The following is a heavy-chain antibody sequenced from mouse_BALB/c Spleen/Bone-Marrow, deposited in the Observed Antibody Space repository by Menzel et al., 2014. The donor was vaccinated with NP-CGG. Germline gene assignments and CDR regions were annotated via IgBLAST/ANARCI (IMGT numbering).Heavy chain of an antibody. J-gene: IGHJ4*01. CDR3: ARDAMDY. Sequence: VQLQESGAELVRPGVSVKISCKGSGYTFTDYAMHWVKQSHAKSLEWIGVISTYYGDASYNQKFKGKATMTVDKSSSTAYMELARLTSEDSAIYYCARDAMDYWGQGTSVTVSS. CDR1: GYTFTDYA. CDR2: ISTYYGDA. V-gene: IGHV1S137*01.